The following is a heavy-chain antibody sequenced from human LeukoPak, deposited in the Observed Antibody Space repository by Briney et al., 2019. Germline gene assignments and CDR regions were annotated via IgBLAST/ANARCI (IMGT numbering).Heavy chain of an antibody. CDR3: ARVSDYYYYMDV. V-gene: IGHV3-11*01. CDR2: ISSSGSTI. Sequence: GGSLRLSCAASGFTFSDYYMSWIRQAPGKELEWVSYISSSGSTIYYADSVKGRFTISRDNAKNSLYLQMNSLRAEDTAVYYCARVSDYYYYMDVWGKGTTVTVSS. CDR1: GFTFSDYY. J-gene: IGHJ6*03.